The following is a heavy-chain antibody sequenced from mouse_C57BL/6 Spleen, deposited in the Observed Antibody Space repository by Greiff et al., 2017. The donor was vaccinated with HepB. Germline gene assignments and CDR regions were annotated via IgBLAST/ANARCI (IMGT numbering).Heavy chain of an antibody. CDR3: AREGLRGLSMDY. CDR2: ISYDGSN. Sequence: EVQLQQSGPGLVKPSQSLSLTCSVTGYSITSGYYWNWIRQFPGNKLEWMGYISYDGSNNYNPSLKNRISITRDTSKNQFFLKLNSVTTEDTATYYCAREGLRGLSMDYWGQGTSVTVSS. CDR1: GYSITSGYY. V-gene: IGHV3-6*01. D-gene: IGHD1-1*01. J-gene: IGHJ4*01.